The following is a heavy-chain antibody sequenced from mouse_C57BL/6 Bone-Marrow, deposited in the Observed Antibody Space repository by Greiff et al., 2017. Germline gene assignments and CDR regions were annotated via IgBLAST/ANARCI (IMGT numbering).Heavy chain of an antibody. CDR2: IDPENGDT. CDR3: TNGSLAMDF. J-gene: IGHJ4*01. V-gene: IGHV14-4*01. Sequence: VQLKESGAELVRPGASVKLSCTASGFNIKDDYMHWVKQRPEQGLEWIGWIDPENGDTEYASKFQGKATITADTSSTTAYLQRSSLTSEDTAVYYSTNGSLAMDFWGQGTSVTVSS. CDR1: GFNIKDDY.